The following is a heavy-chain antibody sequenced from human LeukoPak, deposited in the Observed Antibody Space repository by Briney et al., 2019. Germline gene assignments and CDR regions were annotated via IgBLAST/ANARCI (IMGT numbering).Heavy chain of an antibody. J-gene: IGHJ6*03. CDR3: ANPRLDDYYMDV. CDR1: GFTFSSYG. CDR2: IRYDGSNK. Sequence: PGGSLRLFCAASGFTFSSYGMHWVRQAPGKGLEWVAFIRYDGSNKYYADSVKGRFTISRDNSKNTLYLQMNSLRAEDTAVYYCANPRLDDYYMDVWGKGTTVTVSS. V-gene: IGHV3-30*02.